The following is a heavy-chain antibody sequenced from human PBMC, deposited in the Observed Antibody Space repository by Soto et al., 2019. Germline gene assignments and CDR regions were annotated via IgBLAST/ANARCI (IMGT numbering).Heavy chain of an antibody. D-gene: IGHD1-26*01. CDR3: WEEGFGMDV. V-gene: IGHV5-10-1*03. CDR2: IDPSKSYS. CDR1: GFSFANYW. J-gene: IGHJ6*02. Sequence: EVQLVQSGAEVKKPGESLMISCTGSGFSFANYWINWVRQMHGKGLEWVGRIDPSKSYSNYSPSFEGHVTISADKSMNTAYMQGSNLKASDNGNYYCWEEGFGMDVWGQGSWVTVSS.